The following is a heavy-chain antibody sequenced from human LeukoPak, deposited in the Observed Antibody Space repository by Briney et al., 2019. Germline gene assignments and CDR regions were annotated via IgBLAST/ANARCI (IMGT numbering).Heavy chain of an antibody. D-gene: IGHD7-27*01. CDR3: ARQSELGAFDI. V-gene: IGHV4-61*05. CDR2: IYYSGST. Sequence: SETLSLTCTVSGGSISSSSYYWGWIRQPPGKGLEWIGYIYYSGSTNYNPSLKSRVTISVDTSKNQFSLKLSSVTAADTAVYYCARQSELGAFDIWGQGTMVTVSS. J-gene: IGHJ3*02. CDR1: GGSISSSSYY.